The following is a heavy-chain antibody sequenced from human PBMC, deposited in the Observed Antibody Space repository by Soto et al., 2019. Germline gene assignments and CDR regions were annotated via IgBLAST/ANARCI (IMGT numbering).Heavy chain of an antibody. D-gene: IGHD4-17*01. CDR3: ARHGNTVTTGYYYGMDV. V-gene: IGHV4-39*01. CDR1: GASISSRNYY. J-gene: IGHJ6*02. CDR2: MYYSGRT. Sequence: SETLSLTCTVSGASISSRNYYWGWIRQPPGRGLEWIGTMYYSGRTYYNPSLKSRVTTSVDTSKNQFSLKLSAVTATDTAVYYCARHGNTVTTGYYYGMDVWGQGTTVTVSS.